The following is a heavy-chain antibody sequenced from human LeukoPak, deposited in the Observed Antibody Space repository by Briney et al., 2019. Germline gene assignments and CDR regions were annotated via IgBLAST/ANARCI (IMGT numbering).Heavy chain of an antibody. CDR2: VYASGYS. CDR3: ARDGLYSNGYSYFDY. V-gene: IGHV4-4*07. Sequence: SETLSLTCTVSGGSFSDYHWSWIRQPAGKRLEWIGRVYASGYSNYNPSLRSRVTMSLDTSKKQLSLRLSSVTAADTAVYYCARDGLYSNGYSYFDYWGQGTLVAVSP. J-gene: IGHJ4*02. CDR1: GGSFSDYH. D-gene: IGHD3-22*01.